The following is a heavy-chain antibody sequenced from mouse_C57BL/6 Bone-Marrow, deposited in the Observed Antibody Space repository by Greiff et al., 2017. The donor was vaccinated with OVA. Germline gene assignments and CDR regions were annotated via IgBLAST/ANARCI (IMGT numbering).Heavy chain of an antibody. D-gene: IGHD2-3*01. CDR2: ISSGSSTI. V-gene: IGHV5-17*01. Sequence: EVQRVESGGGLVKPGGSLKLSCAASGFTFSDYGMHWVRQAPEKGLEWVAYISSGSSTIYYADTGKGRFTISRDNAKNTLFLQMTSLRSEDTAMDYCEGPRWLLVAYWGQGTLVTVSA. J-gene: IGHJ3*01. CDR1: GFTFSDYG. CDR3: EGPRWLLVAY.